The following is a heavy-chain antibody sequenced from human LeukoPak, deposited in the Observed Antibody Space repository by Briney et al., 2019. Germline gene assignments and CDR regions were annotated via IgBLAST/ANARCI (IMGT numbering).Heavy chain of an antibody. D-gene: IGHD1-1*01. V-gene: IGHV3-23*01. CDR2: IGGTGVRT. CDR3: WTGTKPDY. J-gene: IGHJ4*02. Sequence: GGSLRLSCASSGFTFSSYAMSWVRQAPGKGLEWVSTIGGTGVRTYYADSVKGRFTISRDNSKNTLYLQINSLRAEDTAVYYCWTGTKPDYWGQGTLVTVSS. CDR1: GFTFSSYA.